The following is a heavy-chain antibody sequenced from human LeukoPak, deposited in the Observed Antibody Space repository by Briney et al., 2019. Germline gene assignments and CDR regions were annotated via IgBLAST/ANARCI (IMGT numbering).Heavy chain of an antibody. Sequence: GASVKVSCKASGGTFSSYAISWVRQAPGQGLEWMGGIIPIFGTANYAQKFQGRVTITADESTSTAYMELSSLRSEDTAVYYCARAVVPAAMRGYSSGWSTDYWGQGTLVTVSS. CDR3: ARAVVPAAMRGYSSGWSTDY. CDR2: IIPIFGTA. J-gene: IGHJ4*02. V-gene: IGHV1-69*13. D-gene: IGHD2-2*01. CDR1: GGTFSSYA.